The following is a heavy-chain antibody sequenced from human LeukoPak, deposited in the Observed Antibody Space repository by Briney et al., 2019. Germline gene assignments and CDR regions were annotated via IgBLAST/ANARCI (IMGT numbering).Heavy chain of an antibody. Sequence: SETLSLTCTVSGGSISSYYWSWIRQPPGKGLEWIGYIYYSGGTNYNPSLKSRVTISVDTSKNQFSLKLSSVTAADTAVYYCARLTYYDFWSGYNWFDPWGQGTLVTVSS. CDR1: GGSISSYY. CDR2: IYYSGGT. V-gene: IGHV4-59*01. D-gene: IGHD3-3*01. CDR3: ARLTYYDFWSGYNWFDP. J-gene: IGHJ5*02.